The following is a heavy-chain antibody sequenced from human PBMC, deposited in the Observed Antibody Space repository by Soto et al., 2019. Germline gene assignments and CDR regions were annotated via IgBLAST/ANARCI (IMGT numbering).Heavy chain of an antibody. Sequence: SVKVSWKSSVYTLTGYAMHLVRQAPGQSLEWMGWINAGNGNTKYSQKFQGRVTITRDTSASTAYMELSSLRSEDTAVYYCERDFCSSTSCTGWDYWGQGTLVTVSS. CDR2: INAGNGNT. CDR1: VYTLTGYA. V-gene: IGHV1-3*01. CDR3: ERDFCSSTSCTGWDY. D-gene: IGHD2-2*01. J-gene: IGHJ4*02.